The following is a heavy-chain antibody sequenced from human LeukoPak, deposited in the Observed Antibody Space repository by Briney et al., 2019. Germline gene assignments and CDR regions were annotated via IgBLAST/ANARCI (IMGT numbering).Heavy chain of an antibody. J-gene: IGHJ4*02. Sequence: GGSLRLSCAASGFAFSSYSMNWVRQAPGKGLEWVSYISSSSSTIHYADSVKGRFTISRDNAKNSLYLQMNSLRAEDTAVYYCARDLRGTGYNFDYWGQGTLVTVSS. CDR3: ARDLRGTGYNFDY. CDR1: GFAFSSYS. CDR2: ISSSSSTI. D-gene: IGHD3/OR15-3a*01. V-gene: IGHV3-48*04.